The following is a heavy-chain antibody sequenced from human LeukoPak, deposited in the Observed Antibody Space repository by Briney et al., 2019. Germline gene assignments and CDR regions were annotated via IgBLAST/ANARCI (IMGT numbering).Heavy chain of an antibody. CDR2: IYYSGST. Sequence: SETLSLTCTVSGGSISSSSYYWGWIRQPPGKGLEWIGSIYYSGSTYYNPSLKSRVTISVDTSKNQFSLKLSSVTAADTAVYYCARLFDWGLDYWGQGTLVTVSS. V-gene: IGHV4-39*01. CDR3: ARLFDWGLDY. D-gene: IGHD3-9*01. CDR1: GGSISSSSYY. J-gene: IGHJ4*02.